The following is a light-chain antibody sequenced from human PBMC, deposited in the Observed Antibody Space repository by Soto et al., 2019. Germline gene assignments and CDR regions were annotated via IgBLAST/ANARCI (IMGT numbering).Light chain of an antibody. J-gene: IGKJ1*01. Sequence: EIVITQSPSTLSVSPGERATLSFRASQSVSINLAWYQQKPGQAPRLLIYRASTRATGIPARFSGSGSGTEFTLTISSLQSEDFAIYYCQQYNNRPPWTFGQGTKVEIK. V-gene: IGKV3-15*01. CDR3: QQYNNRPPWT. CDR1: QSVSIN. CDR2: RAS.